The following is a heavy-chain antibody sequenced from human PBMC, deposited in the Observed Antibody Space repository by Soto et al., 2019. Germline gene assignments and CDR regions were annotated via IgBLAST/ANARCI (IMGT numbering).Heavy chain of an antibody. Sequence: QVQVVESGGGVVQPGGSLRLSCAASGFTFSTSAMHWVRQAPGKGLERMAMISYGGNNKYYADSVKGRFTISRDISESTLYLQMNSLRTEDTAVYYCAREEFKAGRSHFGYWGQGTLVSVSS. CDR1: GFTFSTSA. CDR3: AREEFKAGRSHFGY. CDR2: ISYGGNNK. J-gene: IGHJ4*02. V-gene: IGHV3-30-3*01. D-gene: IGHD6-13*01.